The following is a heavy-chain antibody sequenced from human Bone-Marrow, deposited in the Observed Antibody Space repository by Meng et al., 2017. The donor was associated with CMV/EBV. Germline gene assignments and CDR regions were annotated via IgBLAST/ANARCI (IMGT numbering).Heavy chain of an antibody. CDR1: GFTFSDYA. D-gene: IGHD6-19*01. Sequence: GESLKISCAASGFTFSDYAIHWVRQAPGKGLEWVAVVLYDATGQYYAASVKGRFTISRDNSKNTLYLQMNSLRADDPAVYYCARDRVIAVAGVDFDYWGQGTLVTVSS. J-gene: IGHJ4*02. V-gene: IGHV3-30-3*01. CDR3: ARDRVIAVAGVDFDY. CDR2: VLYDATGQ.